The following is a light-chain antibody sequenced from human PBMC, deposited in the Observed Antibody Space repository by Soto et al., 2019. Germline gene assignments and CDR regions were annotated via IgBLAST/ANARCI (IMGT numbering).Light chain of an antibody. Sequence: EIVLTQSPGTLSLSPGERATLSCRASQSVSSSYLAWYQQKPGQAPRLLIYGASSRATGIPDRFSDSGSGTDFTLTISRLEPEDFAVYYCQKYGSSPLKTLGPETKVDIK. J-gene: IGKJ3*01. V-gene: IGKV3-20*01. CDR3: QKYGSSPLKT. CDR1: QSVSSSY. CDR2: GAS.